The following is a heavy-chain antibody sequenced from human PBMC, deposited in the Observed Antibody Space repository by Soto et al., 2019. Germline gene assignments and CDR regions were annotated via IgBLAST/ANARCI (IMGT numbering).Heavy chain of an antibody. CDR1: GGSISGYY. CDR3: ARTGDQEGDAFDI. D-gene: IGHD7-27*01. CDR2: IYYSGS. J-gene: IGHJ3*02. V-gene: IGHV4-59*12. Sequence: PSETLSLTCTVSGGSISGYYWSWIRQPPGKGLEWIGYIYYSGSNYKPSLKSRVTISVDTSKNQFSLKLSSVTAADTAVYYCARTGDQEGDAFDIWGQGTMVTVSS.